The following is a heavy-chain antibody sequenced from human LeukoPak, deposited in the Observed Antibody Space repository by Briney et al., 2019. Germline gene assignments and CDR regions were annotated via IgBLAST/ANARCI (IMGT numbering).Heavy chain of an antibody. D-gene: IGHD2-2*01. CDR3: ARLRDIVVVPAAFLDY. J-gene: IGHJ4*02. CDR2: ISAYNGNT. V-gene: IGHV1-18*04. Sequence: GASVKVSCKASGYTFTSYGISWVRQAPGQGLEWMGWISAYNGNTNYAQELQGRVTMTTDTSTSTAYMELRSLRSDDTAVYYCARLRDIVVVPAAFLDYWGQGTLVTVSS. CDR1: GYTFTSYG.